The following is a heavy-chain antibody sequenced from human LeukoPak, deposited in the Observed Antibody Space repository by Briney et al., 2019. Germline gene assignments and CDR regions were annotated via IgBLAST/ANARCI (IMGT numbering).Heavy chain of an antibody. CDR3: ARGYTRSSWYWFDP. CDR2: INPNSGDT. J-gene: IGHJ5*02. CDR1: GYTFTGYY. Sequence: ASVKVSCKASGYTFTGYYLHWVRQAPGQGLEWMGWINPNSGDTSYGQKFQGRVTMTRDTSISTVYMELSRLRSDDTAVYYCARGYTRSSWYWFDPWGQGTLVTVSS. D-gene: IGHD6-13*01. V-gene: IGHV1-2*02.